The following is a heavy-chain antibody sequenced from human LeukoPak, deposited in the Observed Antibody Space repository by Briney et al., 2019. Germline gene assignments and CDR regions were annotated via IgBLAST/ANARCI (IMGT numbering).Heavy chain of an antibody. CDR2: INGDGRTT. CDR1: EFTLSSYW. D-gene: IGHD3-9*01. Sequence: GGSLRLSCAASEFTLSSYWMHWVRQAPGKGLVWVSRINGDGRTTNYADSVKGRFTISRDIAKNTLYLLVNSPRAEDTAVYFCAGGNSGYGNFDYWGQGTLVTVSS. V-gene: IGHV3-74*01. CDR3: AGGNSGYGNFDY. J-gene: IGHJ4*02.